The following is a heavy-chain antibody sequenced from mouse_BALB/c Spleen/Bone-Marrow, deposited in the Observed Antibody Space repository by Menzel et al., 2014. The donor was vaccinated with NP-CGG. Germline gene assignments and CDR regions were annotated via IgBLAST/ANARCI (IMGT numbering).Heavy chain of an antibody. D-gene: IGHD1-1*01. CDR1: GFTLTDYY. J-gene: IGHJ1*01. CDR3: ARDNYYGIYWYFDV. Sequence: EVKLVESGGGLVQPGGSLRTPCANSGFTLTDYYMSWVRQPPGKALEWLGFIRNKANGYTTEYSASVKGRFTISRDNSQSILYLQMNTLRAEDSATYYCARDNYYGIYWYFDVWGAGTTVTVSS. CDR2: IRNKANGYTT. V-gene: IGHV7-3*02.